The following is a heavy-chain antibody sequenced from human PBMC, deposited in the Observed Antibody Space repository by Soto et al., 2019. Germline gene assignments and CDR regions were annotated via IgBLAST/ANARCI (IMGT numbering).Heavy chain of an antibody. J-gene: IGHJ6*02. V-gene: IGHV1-18*01. CDR1: GYTFTTYG. CDR3: AREGEMLYYDYGLDV. D-gene: IGHD3-16*01. CDR2: ISGYNGHT. Sequence: QVQLVQSGPEVRKPGASVKVSCKASGYTFTTYGISWVRQAPGQGLEWMGWISGYNGHTKYAQKFQGRVTMTTDTSTSTVYMDLRSLRSDDTAVYYCAREGEMLYYDYGLDVWGQGTTVTVSS.